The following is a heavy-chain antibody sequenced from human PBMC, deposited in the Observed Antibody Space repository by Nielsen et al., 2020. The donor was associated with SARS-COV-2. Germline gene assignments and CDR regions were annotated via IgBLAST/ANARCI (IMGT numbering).Heavy chain of an antibody. D-gene: IGHD3-22*01. J-gene: IGHJ6*02. CDR3: AKDLFGTMIVVVISGMDV. V-gene: IGHV3-11*05. CDR1: GFTFSDYY. CDR2: ISEISSST. Sequence: GESLKISCAVSGFTFSDYYMSWIRQAPGKGLEWISFISEISSSTNYADSVKGRFTISRDNAKNSLYLQMNSLRAEDTAVYYCAKDLFGTMIVVVISGMDVWGQGTTVTVSS.